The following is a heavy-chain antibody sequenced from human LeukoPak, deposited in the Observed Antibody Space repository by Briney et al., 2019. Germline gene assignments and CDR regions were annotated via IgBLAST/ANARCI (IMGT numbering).Heavy chain of an antibody. D-gene: IGHD3-22*01. V-gene: IGHV3-30*02. CDR1: GFTFSSYG. Sequence: GGSLRLSCAASGFTFSSYGMHWVRQAPGKGLEWVAFIRYDGSNKYYADFVKGRFIISRDNSKNTLNLQMNSLRAEDTAVYYCAKDPTHYRVWDYYETIGLSYWGQGTLVTVSS. J-gene: IGHJ4*02. CDR2: IRYDGSNK. CDR3: AKDPTHYRVWDYYETIGLSY.